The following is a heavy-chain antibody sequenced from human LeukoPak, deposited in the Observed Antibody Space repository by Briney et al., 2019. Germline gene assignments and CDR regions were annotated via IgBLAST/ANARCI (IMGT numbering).Heavy chain of an antibody. Sequence: TGGSLRLSCAASGFTFSSYSMNWVRQAPGKGLEWVSSISSSSYIYYADSVKGRFTISRDNAKNSLYLQMNSLRAEDTAVYYCARDRRPDYYDSSGSPVDVWGQGTTVTVSS. CDR3: ARDRRPDYYDSSGSPVDV. CDR1: GFTFSSYS. V-gene: IGHV3-21*01. D-gene: IGHD3-22*01. CDR2: ISSSSYI. J-gene: IGHJ6*02.